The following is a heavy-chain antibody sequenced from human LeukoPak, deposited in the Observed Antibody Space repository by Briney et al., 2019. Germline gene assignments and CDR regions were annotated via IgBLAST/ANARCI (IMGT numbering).Heavy chain of an antibody. V-gene: IGHV3-23*01. D-gene: IGHD2-2*01. CDR2: TGSTGVST. Sequence: GGSLRLSCAASGFTFSSYAMNWVRQAPGKGLEWVSATGSTGVSTFYADSVKGRFTVSRDNSKNTLSLQMNSLRAEDTAVYYCARDPGVVPAHYFDYWGQGILVTVSS. J-gene: IGHJ4*02. CDR3: ARDPGVVPAHYFDY. CDR1: GFTFSSYA.